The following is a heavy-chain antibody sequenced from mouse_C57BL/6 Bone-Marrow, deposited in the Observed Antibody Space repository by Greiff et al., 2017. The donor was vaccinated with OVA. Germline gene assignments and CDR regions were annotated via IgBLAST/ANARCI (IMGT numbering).Heavy chain of an antibody. CDR3: ARPEGYYFDY. CDR1: GFPFSDYG. V-gene: IGHV5-17*01. CDR2: ISSGSSTI. J-gene: IGHJ2*01. Sequence: EVQLQESGGGLVKPGGSLKLSCAASGFPFSDYGMHWVRQAPEKGLEWVAYISSGSSTIYYADTVKGRFTISRDNAKNTLFLQMTSLRSEDTAMYYCARPEGYYFDYWGQGTTLTVSS.